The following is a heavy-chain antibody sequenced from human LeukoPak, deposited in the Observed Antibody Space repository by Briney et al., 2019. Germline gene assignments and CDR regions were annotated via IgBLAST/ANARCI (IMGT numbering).Heavy chain of an antibody. CDR1: GFSFNNYG. CDR2: IWDDGSYK. V-gene: IGHV3-33*06. Sequence: PGGSLRLSCAASGFSFNNYGMHWVRQAPGKGLEWVAVIWDDGSYKYYADSVKGRFTISRDNSKNTLYLQITSLRAEDTAVYYCAKPTSGSGSFLIDYWGREPWSPSPQ. J-gene: IGHJ4*02. CDR3: AKPTSGSGSFLIDY. D-gene: IGHD1-26*01.